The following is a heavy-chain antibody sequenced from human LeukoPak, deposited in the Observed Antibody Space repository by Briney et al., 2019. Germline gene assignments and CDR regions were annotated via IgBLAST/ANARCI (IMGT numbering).Heavy chain of an antibody. D-gene: IGHD6-13*01. CDR2: INAGNGNT. V-gene: IGHV1-3*01. Sequence: GASVKVSCKASGYTFTSYAMHWVRQAPGQRLEWMGWINAGNGNTKYSQKFQGRVTITRDTSASTAYMELSSLRSEDTAVYYCARDWIAAAAFDIWGQGTMVTVS. J-gene: IGHJ3*02. CDR3: ARDWIAAAAFDI. CDR1: GYTFTSYA.